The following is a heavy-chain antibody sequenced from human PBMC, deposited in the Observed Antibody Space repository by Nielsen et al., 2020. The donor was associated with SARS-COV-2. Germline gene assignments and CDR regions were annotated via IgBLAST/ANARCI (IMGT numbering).Heavy chain of an antibody. J-gene: IGHJ6*02. CDR2: INHSGST. CDR3: ARDPSLAAAGTPYYYYYGMDV. CDR1: GGSFSGYY. D-gene: IGHD6-13*01. V-gene: IGHV4-34*01. Sequence: GSLRLSCAVYGGSFSGYYWSWIRQPPGKGLEWIGEINHSGSTNYNPSLKSRVTISVDTSKNQFSLKLGSVTAADTAVYYCARDPSLAAAGTPYYYYYGMDVWGQGTTVTVSS.